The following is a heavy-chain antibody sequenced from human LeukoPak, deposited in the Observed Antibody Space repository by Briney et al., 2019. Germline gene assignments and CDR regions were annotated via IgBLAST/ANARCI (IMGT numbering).Heavy chain of an antibody. CDR3: ARHNTIFGVVGNLVP. CDR2: IYPGDSDT. Sequence: GESLKISCEGSGYCFTSYWIGWGRQMPGKGLEWMGIIYPGDSDTRYSPSFQGQVTISADKSISTAYLQGSSVKASDTAMYYCARHNTIFGVVGNLVPWGQGTLVTVSS. CDR1: GYCFTSYW. V-gene: IGHV5-51*01. J-gene: IGHJ5*02. D-gene: IGHD3-3*01.